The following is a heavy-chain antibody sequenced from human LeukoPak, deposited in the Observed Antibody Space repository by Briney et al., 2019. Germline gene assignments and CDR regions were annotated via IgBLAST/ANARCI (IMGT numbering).Heavy chain of an antibody. CDR1: GGSFSGYY. CDR3: ARIRPEYYYDSSGLFDY. V-gene: IGHV4-34*01. D-gene: IGHD3-22*01. Sequence: SETLSLTCAVYGGSFSGYYWSWIRQPPGKGLEWIGEINHSGSTNYNPSLKSRVTISVDTSKNQFSLKLSSVTAADTAVYYCARIRPEYYYDSSGLFDYWGQGTLVTVSS. CDR2: INHSGST. J-gene: IGHJ4*02.